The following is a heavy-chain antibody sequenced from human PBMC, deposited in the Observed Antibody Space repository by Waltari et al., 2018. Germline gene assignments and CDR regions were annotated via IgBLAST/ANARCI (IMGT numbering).Heavy chain of an antibody. CDR2: INHRGST. Sequence: QVQLQQWGAGLLKPSETLSLTCAVYGGSFSGYYWSWIRQPPGKGLEWIGEINHRGSTNYNPSLKSRVTIAVDTSKNQFSLKLSSVTAADTAVYYCARGQEGAVGGSAYWGQGTLVTVSS. J-gene: IGHJ4*02. CDR3: ARGQEGAVGGSAY. V-gene: IGHV4-34*01. CDR1: GGSFSGYY. D-gene: IGHD1-26*01.